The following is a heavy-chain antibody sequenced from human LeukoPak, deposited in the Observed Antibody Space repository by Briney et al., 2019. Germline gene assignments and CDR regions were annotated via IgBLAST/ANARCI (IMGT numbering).Heavy chain of an antibody. CDR1: GYTFTNYA. CDR2: MNTNTGNP. Sequence: GASVKVSCKASGYTFTNYAMNWVRQAPGQGLEWMGWMNTNTGNPTYAQGFTGRFVFSLDTSVSTAYLQISSLKAEDTAVYYCARGRVEYYYYMDVWGKGTTVTVSS. V-gene: IGHV7-4-1*02. D-gene: IGHD2-15*01. CDR3: ARGRVEYYYYMDV. J-gene: IGHJ6*03.